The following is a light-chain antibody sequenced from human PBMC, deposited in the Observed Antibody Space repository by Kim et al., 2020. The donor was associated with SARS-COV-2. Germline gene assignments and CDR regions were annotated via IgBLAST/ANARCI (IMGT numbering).Light chain of an antibody. CDR3: QHYNSYPYT. CDR1: QSIGNS. CDR2: KAS. J-gene: IGKJ2*01. Sequence: SASVGDRVTIPCRASQSIGNSLAWYQQRPGKAPNLLIYKASTLQSGVPSRFRGSGSGTDFTLSISSLQPDDFATYYCQHYNSYPYTFGQGTKLEI. V-gene: IGKV1-5*03.